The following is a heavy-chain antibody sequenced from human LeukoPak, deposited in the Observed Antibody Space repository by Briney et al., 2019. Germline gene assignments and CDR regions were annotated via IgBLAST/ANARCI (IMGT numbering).Heavy chain of an antibody. CDR1: GFIFDDYV. CDR3: AKGNRQWLNLNWFDP. J-gene: IGHJ5*02. V-gene: IGHV3-9*03. CDR2: ISWNSGSI. D-gene: IGHD6-19*01. Sequence: GRSLRLSCAASGFIFDDYVMHWVRQAPGKGLEWVSGISWNSGSIGYADSVKGRFTISRDNAKNSLYLQMNSLRAEDMALYYCAKGNRQWLNLNWFDPWGQGTLVTVSS.